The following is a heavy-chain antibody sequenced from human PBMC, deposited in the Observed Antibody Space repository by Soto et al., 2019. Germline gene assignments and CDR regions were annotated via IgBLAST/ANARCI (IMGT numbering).Heavy chain of an antibody. V-gene: IGHV1-69*08. D-gene: IGHD3-22*01. J-gene: IGHJ4*02. Sequence: QVQLMQSGAEVKKPGSSVKVSCKASGGTFSSYTISWVRQAPGQGLEWMGRIIPILGIANYAQKFQGRVTITADKSTSTAYMELSSLRSEDTAVYYCARERRSYYYDSSGYPMGDYWGQGTLVTVSS. CDR1: GGTFSSYT. CDR3: ARERRSYYYDSSGYPMGDY. CDR2: IIPILGIA.